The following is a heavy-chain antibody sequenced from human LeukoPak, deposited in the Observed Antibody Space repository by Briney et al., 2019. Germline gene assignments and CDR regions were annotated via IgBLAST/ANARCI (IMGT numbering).Heavy chain of an antibody. CDR1: GGSFSGYY. D-gene: IGHD2-21*01. J-gene: IGHJ5*02. Sequence: PSETLSLTCAVYGGSFSGYYWSWIRQPPGKGLEWIGTIHDSGRTYSKQQFSLKLTSVTAADTAIYYCVKDRGDHITDSWGQGTLVTVSS. CDR3: VKDRGDHITDS. CDR2: IHDSGRT. V-gene: IGHV4-34*01.